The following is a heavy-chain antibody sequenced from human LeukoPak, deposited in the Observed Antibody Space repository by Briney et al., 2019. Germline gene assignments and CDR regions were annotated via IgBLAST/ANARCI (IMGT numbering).Heavy chain of an antibody. V-gene: IGHV3-11*04. Sequence: GGSLRLSCTASGFTFTDYYMSWIRQAPGKGLEWISYISTRGTTIYYADSVKGRFTISRDNAKNSLYLQVNSLRAEDTAVYYCARGGDIVVVPAALMGDYWGQGTLVTVSS. J-gene: IGHJ4*02. CDR1: GFTFTDYY. CDR2: ISTRGTTI. CDR3: ARGGDIVVVPAALMGDY. D-gene: IGHD2-2*01.